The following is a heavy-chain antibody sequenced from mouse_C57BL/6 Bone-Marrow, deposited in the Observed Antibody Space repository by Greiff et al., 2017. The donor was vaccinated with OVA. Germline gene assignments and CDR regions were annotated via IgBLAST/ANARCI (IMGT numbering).Heavy chain of an antibody. Sequence: EVMLVESGGGLVQPGESLKLSCESNEYEFPSHDMSWVRKTPEKRLELVAAINSDGGSTYYPDTMERRFIISRDNTKKTLYLQMSSLRAEDTALYYCARQGGYPYWYFDVWGTGTTVTVSS. V-gene: IGHV5-2*03. D-gene: IGHD2-2*01. CDR3: ARQGGYPYWYFDV. CDR1: EYEFPSHD. J-gene: IGHJ1*03. CDR2: INSDGGST.